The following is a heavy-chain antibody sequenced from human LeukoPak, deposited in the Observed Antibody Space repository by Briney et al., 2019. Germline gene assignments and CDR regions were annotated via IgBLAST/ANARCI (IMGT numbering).Heavy chain of an antibody. D-gene: IGHD5-18*01. Sequence: PGGSLRLSCAASGFTFSSYSMNWVRQAPGKGLEWVSSISSSSSYIYYADPVKGRFTISRDNAKNSLYLQMNSLRAEDTAVYYCARSQYSSMTLNYYYGMDVWGQGTTVTVSS. CDR3: ARSQYSSMTLNYYYGMDV. J-gene: IGHJ6*02. CDR2: ISSSSSYI. CDR1: GFTFSSYS. V-gene: IGHV3-21*01.